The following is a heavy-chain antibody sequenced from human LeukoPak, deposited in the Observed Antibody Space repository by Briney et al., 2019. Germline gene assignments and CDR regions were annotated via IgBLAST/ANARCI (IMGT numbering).Heavy chain of an antibody. CDR2: ISGSGDNT. CDR1: GFTFSSYA. V-gene: IGHV3-23*01. D-gene: IGHD6-6*01. CDR3: AKWKYSNSGIDDY. J-gene: IGHJ4*02. Sequence: GGSLRLSCAASGFTFSSYAMSWVRQVPGKGLEWVSVISGSGDNTYYADTVKGRFTISRDNSKNMLYLQMNSLRAEDTAVYYCAKWKYSNSGIDDYWGQGTLVTVSS.